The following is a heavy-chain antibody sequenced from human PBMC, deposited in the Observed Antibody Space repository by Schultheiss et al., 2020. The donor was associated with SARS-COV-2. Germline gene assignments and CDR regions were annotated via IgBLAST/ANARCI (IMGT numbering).Heavy chain of an antibody. CDR2: ISYSGGT. Sequence: GSLRLSCTVSGGSVSSGNYYWSWIRQPPGKGLEWIGYISYSGGTNYNPSLKSRVTVSVDTSKSQFSLKLSSVTAADTAVYYCARGSGSYVDYWGQGTLVTVSS. V-gene: IGHV4-61*01. D-gene: IGHD1-26*01. J-gene: IGHJ4*02. CDR1: GGSVSSGNYY. CDR3: ARGSGSYVDY.